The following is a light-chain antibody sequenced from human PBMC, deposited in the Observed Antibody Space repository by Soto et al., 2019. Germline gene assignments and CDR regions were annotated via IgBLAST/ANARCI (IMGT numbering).Light chain of an antibody. Sequence: EIVLTQSPATLSLSPGERATLSCRASQSVSSYLAWFQQKPGQAPRLLIYDASSRATGIPARFSGSGPGTDFTLTISSLEPEDFAVYYCQQRSNWPRGFTFGPGTKVDIK. CDR2: DAS. J-gene: IGKJ3*01. CDR3: QQRSNWPRGFT. CDR1: QSVSSY. V-gene: IGKV3-11*01.